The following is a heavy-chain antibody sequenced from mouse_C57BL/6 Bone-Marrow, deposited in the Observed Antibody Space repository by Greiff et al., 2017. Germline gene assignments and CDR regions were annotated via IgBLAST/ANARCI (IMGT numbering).Heavy chain of an antibody. J-gene: IGHJ2*01. D-gene: IGHD2-1*01. Sequence: QVQLKHSGAELVKPGASVKMSCKASGYTFTTYPIEWMKQNHGKSLEWIGNFHPYNDDTKYNEKFKGKDTLTVEKSSSTVYLELSRLTSDDSAVYYCARGGNYGGYYFDYWGQGTTLTVSS. CDR3: ARGGNYGGYYFDY. V-gene: IGHV1-47*01. CDR2: FHPYNDDT. CDR1: GYTFTTYP.